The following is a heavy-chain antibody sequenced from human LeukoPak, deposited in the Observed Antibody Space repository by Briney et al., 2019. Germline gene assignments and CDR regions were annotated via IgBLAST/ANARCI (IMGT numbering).Heavy chain of an antibody. V-gene: IGHV3-30*18. J-gene: IGHJ4*02. CDR1: RFSFSSYG. CDR2: ITYDGRNN. Sequence: GGSLRLSCAASRFSFSSYGMHWVRQAPGKGLAGVAVITYDGRNNYYADSVKGRFTISRDISKNTLYLQMNTLRAEDTAVYYCAKGHSSGWALIDYWGQGTLVTVSS. CDR3: AKGHSSGWALIDY. D-gene: IGHD6-19*01.